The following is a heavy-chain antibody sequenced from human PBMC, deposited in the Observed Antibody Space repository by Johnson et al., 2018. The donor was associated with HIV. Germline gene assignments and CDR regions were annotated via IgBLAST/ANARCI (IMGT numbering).Heavy chain of an antibody. J-gene: IGHJ3*02. CDR2: INGDGSRT. D-gene: IGHD3-9*01. CDR3: ARGYILTGYSGVFDM. Sequence: VQLVESGGGVVRPGGSLRLSCAASGFTFNDHWMQWVRQAPGKGLVWVSRINGDGSRTSYADSVKGRFTIARDNSKNTVYLQMNSLRAEDTAVYYCARGYILTGYSGVFDMWGQGTMVTVSS. V-gene: IGHV3-74*02. CDR1: GFTFNDHW.